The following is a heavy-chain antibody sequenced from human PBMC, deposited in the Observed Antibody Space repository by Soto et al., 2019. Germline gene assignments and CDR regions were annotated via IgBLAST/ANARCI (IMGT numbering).Heavy chain of an antibody. Sequence: GASVKVSCKASGYTFTGYYMHWVRQAPGQGLEWMGWINPNSGGTNYAQKFQGWVTMTRDTSISTAYMELSRLRSDDTAVYYCARSFYYDSSGYYHGPFDYWGQGTLVTVSS. V-gene: IGHV1-2*04. CDR3: ARSFYYDSSGYYHGPFDY. D-gene: IGHD3-22*01. J-gene: IGHJ4*02. CDR1: GYTFTGYY. CDR2: INPNSGGT.